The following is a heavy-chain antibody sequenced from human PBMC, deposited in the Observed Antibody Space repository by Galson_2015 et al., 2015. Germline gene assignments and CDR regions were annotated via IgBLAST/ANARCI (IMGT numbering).Heavy chain of an antibody. CDR2: ISSTSSAI. CDR3: VRDKHSSSRQLRPTFDY. Sequence: SLRLSCAASGFIFNTYSMNWVRQAPGKGLEWVSYISSTSSAIYYAESVKGRFTISRDNAKNSPYLQVNSLRAEDTAVYYCVRDKHSSSRQLRPTFDYWGQGTLVTVSS. D-gene: IGHD6-6*01. J-gene: IGHJ4*02. CDR1: GFIFNTYS. V-gene: IGHV3-48*01.